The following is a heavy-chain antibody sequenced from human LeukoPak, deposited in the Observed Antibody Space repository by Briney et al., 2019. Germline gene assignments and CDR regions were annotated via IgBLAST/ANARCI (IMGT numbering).Heavy chain of an antibody. CDR2: ISGSGGST. Sequence: PGGSLRLSCAASGFTFSSYTMTWVRQAPGKGLEWVSAISGSGGSTYYADSVKGRFTISRDNSKNTLYLQMNSLRAEDTAVYYCAKEPHSSGWHWRWSDWGQGTLVTVSS. V-gene: IGHV3-23*01. CDR1: GFTFSSYT. D-gene: IGHD6-19*01. J-gene: IGHJ4*02. CDR3: AKEPHSSGWHWRWSD.